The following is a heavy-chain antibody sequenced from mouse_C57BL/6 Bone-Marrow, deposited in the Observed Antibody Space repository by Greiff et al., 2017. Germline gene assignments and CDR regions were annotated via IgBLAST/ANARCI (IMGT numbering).Heavy chain of an antibody. CDR1: GYTFTRYW. D-gene: IGHD1-1*01. J-gene: IGHJ2*01. CDR3: ARRGIYYYGSSYLDY. CDR2: IYPSDSET. V-gene: IGHV1-61*01. Sequence: QVQLPQPGAELVRPGSSVKLSCKASGYTFTRYWMDWVKQRPGQGLEWIGNIYPSDSETHYNQKFEDKATLTVDKSSSTAYMQLSSLTSEDSAVYYCARRGIYYYGSSYLDYWGQGTTLTVSS.